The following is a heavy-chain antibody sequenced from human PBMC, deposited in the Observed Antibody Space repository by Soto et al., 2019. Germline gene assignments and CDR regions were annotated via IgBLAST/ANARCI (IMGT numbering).Heavy chain of an antibody. V-gene: IGHV3-9*01. J-gene: IGHJ4*02. CDR1: GFTFDDYA. CDR3: AKEDVERAHTFDY. CDR2: ISWNSGSI. Sequence: EVQLVESGGGLVQPGRSLRLSCAASGFTFDDYAMHWVRQAPGKGLEWVSGISWNSGSIGYADSVKGRFTISRDNAKNSLYLQMNSLRAEDTALYYCAKEDVERAHTFDYWGQGTLVTVSS.